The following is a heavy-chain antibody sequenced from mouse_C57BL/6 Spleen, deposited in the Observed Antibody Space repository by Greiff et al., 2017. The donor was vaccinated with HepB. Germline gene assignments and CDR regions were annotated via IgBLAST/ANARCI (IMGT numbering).Heavy chain of an antibody. CDR1: GFNIKDYY. J-gene: IGHJ3*01. V-gene: IGHV14-2*01. D-gene: IGHD1-1*01. CDR3: ARGYYGSSPWFAY. Sequence: EVQLQQSGAELVKPGASVKLSCTASGFNIKDYYMHWVKQRTEQGLEWIGRIDPEDGETKSAPKFQGKATITADTSSNTAYLQLSSLTSEDTAVYYCARGYYGSSPWFAYWGQGTLVTVSA. CDR2: IDPEDGET.